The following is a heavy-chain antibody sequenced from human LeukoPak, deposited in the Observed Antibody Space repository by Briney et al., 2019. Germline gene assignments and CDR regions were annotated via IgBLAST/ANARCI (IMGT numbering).Heavy chain of an antibody. D-gene: IGHD1-1*01. V-gene: IGHV1-3*01. Sequence: ASVEVSCKASGDSSRTNAIVWLRQAPGQRPEWMGWISAGSGNTKYSQTFQDRLTLTRDTAASTVYMDLSSLRPEDTAVYFCARERDDDPFDIWGQGTLVIVSS. CDR1: GDSSRTNA. CDR3: ARERDDDPFDI. J-gene: IGHJ3*02. CDR2: ISAGSGNT.